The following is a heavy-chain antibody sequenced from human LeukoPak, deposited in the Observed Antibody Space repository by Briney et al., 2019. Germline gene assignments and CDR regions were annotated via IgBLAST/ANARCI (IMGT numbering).Heavy chain of an antibody. CDR2: IGASGDNI. CDR1: GFTFHNYA. D-gene: IGHD3-10*01. V-gene: IGHV3-23*01. CDR3: ATQSPDYSIGPSYGSFNI. Sequence: GGSLRLSCEASGFTFHNYAMAWVRQAPGKGLEYVSSIGASGDNIYYGGSVKGRFTISRDNSKNTLFLQMNSLRAEDTALYYCATQSPDYSIGPSYGSFNIWGQGTKVTVSS. J-gene: IGHJ3*02.